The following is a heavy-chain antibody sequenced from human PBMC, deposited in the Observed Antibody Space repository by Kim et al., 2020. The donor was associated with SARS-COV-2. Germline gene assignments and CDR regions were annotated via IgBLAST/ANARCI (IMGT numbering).Heavy chain of an antibody. CDR3: ARAGGSSGEVDY. CDR2: INSDESST. Sequence: GGSLRLSCAASGFTFSSYWMHWVRQAPVKGLVWVSRINSDESSTTYADSVKGRFTISRDNAKNTLYLQMNSLRAEDTAVYYCARAGGSSGEVDYWGRGTLVTVSS. V-gene: IGHV3-74*01. D-gene: IGHD1-26*01. J-gene: IGHJ4*02. CDR1: GFTFSSYW.